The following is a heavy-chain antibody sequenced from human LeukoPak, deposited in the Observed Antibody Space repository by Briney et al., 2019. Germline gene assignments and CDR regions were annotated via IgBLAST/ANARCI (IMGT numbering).Heavy chain of an antibody. Sequence: SETLSLTCTVSGGSISSYYWSWIRQPPGKGLEWIGYIYYSGSTNYNPSLKSRVTISVDTSKNQFSLKLSSVTAADTAVYYCAVGPGGSYGMDVWGQGTTVTVSS. D-gene: IGHD3-16*01. V-gene: IGHV4-59*01. J-gene: IGHJ6*02. CDR1: GGSISSYY. CDR3: AVGPGGSYGMDV. CDR2: IYYSGST.